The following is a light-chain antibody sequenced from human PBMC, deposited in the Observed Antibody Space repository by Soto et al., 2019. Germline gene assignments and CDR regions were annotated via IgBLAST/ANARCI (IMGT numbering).Light chain of an antibody. V-gene: IGKV3-15*01. Sequence: VLTHSPSTLSESPGARATLSCRASESVSSNLAWYQQRPGQAPRLLIYGASTRATDTPVRFRGSGSGTEFTLTISSLQSEDFAVYYCQQYNNWPPSIIFGQGTRLEI. CDR3: QQYNNWPPSII. CDR1: ESVSSN. J-gene: IGKJ5*01. CDR2: GAS.